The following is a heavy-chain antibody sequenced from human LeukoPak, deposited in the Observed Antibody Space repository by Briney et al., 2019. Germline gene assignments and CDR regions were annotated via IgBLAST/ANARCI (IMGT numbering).Heavy chain of an antibody. CDR2: IFYRGNT. Sequence: SETLSLTCTVSGGSIRGSSFYWGWIRRPPGGGLEFIGSIFYRGNTYYNPSPKSRVTISVDTSRNQFSLKLSSVTAADTAVYYCARDLYYPVWGQGTLVTVSS. D-gene: IGHD3-16*01. J-gene: IGHJ4*02. CDR3: ARDLYYPV. V-gene: IGHV4-39*07. CDR1: GGSIRGSSFY.